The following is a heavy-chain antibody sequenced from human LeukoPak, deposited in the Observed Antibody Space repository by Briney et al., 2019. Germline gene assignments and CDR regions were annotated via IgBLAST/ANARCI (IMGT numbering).Heavy chain of an antibody. J-gene: IGHJ4*02. V-gene: IGHV3-33*01. CDR1: GFTFSNYA. D-gene: IGHD1-1*01. CDR2: IWYDGSNK. Sequence: GGSLRLSCAASGFTFSNYAMQGVGQAAGKGVEWVAVIWYDGSNKFYADSAKGRFTVSRDNSKNTLYLQMNSLRAEDTAVFYCARQSPLDLYFDYWGQGTLVTVSS. CDR3: ARQSPLDLYFDY.